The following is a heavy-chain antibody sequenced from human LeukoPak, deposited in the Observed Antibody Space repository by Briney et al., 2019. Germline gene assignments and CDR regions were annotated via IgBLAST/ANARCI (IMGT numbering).Heavy chain of an antibody. V-gene: IGHV3-13*01. J-gene: IGHJ4*02. D-gene: IGHD1-14*01. CDR2: IGSAGYT. CDR3: VRQPDSARYGFDY. CDR1: GFTFDNND. Sequence: GGSLRLSCEVSGFTFDNNDMHWVRQTTGKGLEWVSAIGSAGYTYYADSVRGRFTITRVNAKQSLYLQMNSLRVEDTAVYHCVRQPDSARYGFDYWGRGTQVTVSS.